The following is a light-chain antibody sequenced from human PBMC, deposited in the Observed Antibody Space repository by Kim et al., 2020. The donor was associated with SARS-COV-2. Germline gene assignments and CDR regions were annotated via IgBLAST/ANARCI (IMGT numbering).Light chain of an antibody. J-gene: IGLJ2*01. CDR3: SSYTSYTTPV. V-gene: IGLV2-14*01. Sequence: GVSNRFSGSKSTNTASLTISGLQAEDEADYYCSSYTSYTTPVFGGGTQLTVL.